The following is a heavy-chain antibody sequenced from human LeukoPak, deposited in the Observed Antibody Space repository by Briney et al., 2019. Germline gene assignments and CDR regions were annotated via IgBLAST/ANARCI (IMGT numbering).Heavy chain of an antibody. V-gene: IGHV3-30*03. D-gene: IGHD3-3*02. Sequence: GGSLRLSCAASGFTFSSYGMHWVRQAPGKGLEWVAVISYDGSNKYYADSVKGRFTISRDNAKKSLYLQMNSLRGDDTAVYYCARVESSIARDYWGQGTLVTVSS. J-gene: IGHJ4*02. CDR1: GFTFSSYG. CDR2: ISYDGSNK. CDR3: ARVESSIARDY.